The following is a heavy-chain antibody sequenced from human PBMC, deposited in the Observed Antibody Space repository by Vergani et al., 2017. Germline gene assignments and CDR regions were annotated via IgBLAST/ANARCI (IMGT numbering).Heavy chain of an antibody. Sequence: QVQLQESGPGLVKPSQTLSLTCTVSRASINSDFYYWHWIRQPAGKGLEWIGRIYVSGITDYNSSLQSRVSMSVDTSKNQFSLTLTSVTAADTAVYYCAGDTKQRRPRACELWGQGTMVTVS. D-gene: IGHD2-8*01. V-gene: IGHV4-61*02. J-gene: IGHJ3*01. CDR2: IYVSGIT. CDR3: AGDTKQRRPRACEL. CDR1: RASINSDFYY.